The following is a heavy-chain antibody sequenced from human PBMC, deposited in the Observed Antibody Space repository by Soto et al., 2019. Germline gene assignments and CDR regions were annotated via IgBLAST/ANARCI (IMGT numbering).Heavy chain of an antibody. CDR1: GFTFSSYW. CDR2: INPDGSAT. CDR3: GRGGSDSPMAPGY. Sequence: GALRLSCAASGFTFSSYWMHWVRQAPGKGLVWVSRINPDGSATNYADSVKGRFTISRDNAKNTLYLQMNSLRAEDTAVFYCGRGGSDSPMAPGYWGQGALVTVSS. J-gene: IGHJ4*02. D-gene: IGHD5-18*01. V-gene: IGHV3-74*01.